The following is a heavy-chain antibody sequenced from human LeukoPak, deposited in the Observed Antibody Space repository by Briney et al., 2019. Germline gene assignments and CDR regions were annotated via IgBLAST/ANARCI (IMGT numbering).Heavy chain of an antibody. CDR2: ISNNGGDT. V-gene: IGHV3-64*01. D-gene: IGHD4-23*01. J-gene: IGHJ4*02. CDR1: GFSFSSYA. CDR3: ARVGCGGNLDY. Sequence: GGSLRLSCAASGFSFSSYAMHWVRQAPGRGLEYVSAISNNGGDTYYANSVKGRFTISRDNSKNTLYLQMGSLRAEDMAVYYCARVGCGGNLDYWGQGTLVTVSS.